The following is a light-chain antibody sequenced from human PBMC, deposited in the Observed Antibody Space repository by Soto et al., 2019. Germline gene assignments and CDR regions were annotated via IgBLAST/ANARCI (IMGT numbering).Light chain of an antibody. CDR3: QHYGISPPIT. J-gene: IGKJ5*01. V-gene: IGKV3-20*01. CDR1: HSFSSTY. Sequence: EPVLTQSPCTLSLSPGERASLSCRASHSFSSTYLAWYQQKPGQAPRLLIYGASSRATGIPDRFSGSGSGTDFTLTISRLEPEDFAVYYCQHYGISPPITFGQGTRLEIK. CDR2: GAS.